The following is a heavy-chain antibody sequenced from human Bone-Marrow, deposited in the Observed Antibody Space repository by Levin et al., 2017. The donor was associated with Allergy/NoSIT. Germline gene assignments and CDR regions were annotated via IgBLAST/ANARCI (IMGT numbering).Heavy chain of an antibody. CDR3: ARDLVTQYRNWYLDL. CDR2: IYYGGSV. Sequence: PSETLSLTCTLSGGPVTSGNYYWTWIRQPPGKGLEWIGYIYYGGSVSYNPSLKSRVTMSIDTSKNQFSLKLTSVTAADTAVYYCARDLVTQYRNWYLDLWGRGTLVTVSS. J-gene: IGHJ2*01. V-gene: IGHV4-61*01. CDR1: GGPVTSGNYY. D-gene: IGHD5-18*01.